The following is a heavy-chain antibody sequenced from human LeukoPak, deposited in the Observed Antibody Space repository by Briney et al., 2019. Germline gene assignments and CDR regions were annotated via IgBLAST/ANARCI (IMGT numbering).Heavy chain of an antibody. CDR3: ARQGGGPYSGSPFDY. J-gene: IGHJ4*02. V-gene: IGHV1-3*01. CDR2: INVGNGNT. D-gene: IGHD1-26*01. CDR1: GYTFTSYA. Sequence: GASVKVSCKTSGYTFTSYAMHWVRQAPGQRLEWMGWINVGNGNTKYSQKFQGRVTITRDTPASTAYMELNSLRSDDTAVYYCARQGGGPYSGSPFDYWGQGTLVTVSS.